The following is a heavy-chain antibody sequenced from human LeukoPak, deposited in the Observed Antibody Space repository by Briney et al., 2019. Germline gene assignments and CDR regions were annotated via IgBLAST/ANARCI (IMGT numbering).Heavy chain of an antibody. J-gene: IGHJ6*03. CDR2: INHSGST. CDR3: ARGRSSMVRGYYYYYMDV. V-gene: IGHV4-34*01. CDR1: DGSFSGYY. D-gene: IGHD3-10*01. Sequence: SSETLSLTCAVYDGSFSGYYWSWIRQPPGKGLEWIGEINHSGSTNYNPSLKSRVTISLDTSKSQFSLKVRYVTAADTAVYYCARGRSSMVRGYYYYYMDVWGKGTRSPSP.